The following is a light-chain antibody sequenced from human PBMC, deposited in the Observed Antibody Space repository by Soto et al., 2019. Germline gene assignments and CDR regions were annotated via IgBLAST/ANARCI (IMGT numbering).Light chain of an antibody. Sequence: EIVLTQSPATLSLSPGERVTLSCGASQRIVSSLAWYQQKAGQAPRLLIYGDSTRAAGVPARFSGSGSGTDFTLTISGLETEDFAVYFCLHRNNWPPRFTFGPGTAV. CDR1: QRIVSS. J-gene: IGKJ3*01. CDR3: LHRNNWPPRFT. CDR2: GDS. V-gene: IGKV3-11*01.